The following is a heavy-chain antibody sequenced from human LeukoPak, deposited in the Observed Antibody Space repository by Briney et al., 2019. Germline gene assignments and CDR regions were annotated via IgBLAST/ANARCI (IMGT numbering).Heavy chain of an antibody. CDR2: IYTSGST. J-gene: IGHJ6*03. V-gene: IGHV4-4*07. CDR1: GGSISGYY. CDR3: ARDSVVFTGTPRDYYYYMDV. D-gene: IGHD1-1*01. Sequence: SETLSLTCTVSGGSISGYYWSWIRQPAGKGLEWIGRIYTSGSTNYNPSLKSRVTMSVDTSKNQFSLKLSSVTAADTAVYYCARDSVVFTGTPRDYYYYMDVWGKGTTVTVSS.